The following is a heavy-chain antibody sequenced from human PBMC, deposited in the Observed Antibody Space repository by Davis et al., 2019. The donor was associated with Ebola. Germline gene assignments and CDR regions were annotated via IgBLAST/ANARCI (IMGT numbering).Heavy chain of an antibody. CDR3: AKAGWQLVPPFDY. CDR2: IRYDGSNK. D-gene: IGHD6-6*01. J-gene: IGHJ4*02. V-gene: IGHV3-30*02. CDR1: GFTFSSYG. Sequence: RGSLRLSCAASGFTFSSYGMHWVRQAPGKGLEWVAFIRYDGSNKYYADSVKGRFTISRDNSKNTLYLQMNSLRAEDTAVYYCAKAGWQLVPPFDYWGPGTLVTVSS.